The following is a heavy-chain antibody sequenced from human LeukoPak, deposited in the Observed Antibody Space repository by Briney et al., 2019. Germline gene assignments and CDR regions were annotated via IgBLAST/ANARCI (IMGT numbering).Heavy chain of an antibody. Sequence: NPSETLSLTCAVYGGSFSGYYWSWIRQPPGKGLEWIGEINHSGSTNYNPSLKSRVTISVDTSKNQFSLKLSSVTAADTAVYYCARVLRFLEWFQIQQYYFDYWGQGTLVTVSS. V-gene: IGHV4-34*01. CDR1: GGSFSGYY. D-gene: IGHD3-3*01. CDR2: INHSGST. J-gene: IGHJ4*02. CDR3: ARVLRFLEWFQIQQYYFDY.